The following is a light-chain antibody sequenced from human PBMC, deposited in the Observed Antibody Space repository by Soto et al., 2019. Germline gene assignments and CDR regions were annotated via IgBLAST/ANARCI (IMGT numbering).Light chain of an antibody. CDR2: DDD. Sequence: QSVMTQPPSVSAAPGQRVTISCSGSSSNIGGNSVSWYQHLPGTAPKLLIYDDDKRPSGIPDRVSGSKSGTSATLGITGFQTGDEADHYCGSWDSSLSYYVFGTGTQLTFL. V-gene: IGLV1-51*01. J-gene: IGLJ1*01. CDR1: SSNIGGNS. CDR3: GSWDSSLSYYV.